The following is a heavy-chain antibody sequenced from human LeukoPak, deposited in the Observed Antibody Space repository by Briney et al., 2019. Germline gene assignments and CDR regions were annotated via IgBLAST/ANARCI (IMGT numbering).Heavy chain of an antibody. J-gene: IGHJ4*02. V-gene: IGHV3-21*01. Sequence: GGSLRLSCAASGFTFRSYSMNWVRQAPGKGLEWVSSISSSSSSIYYADSVKGRFTISRDNAKNSLYLQMNCLRAEDTAVYYCARASGDIVETATMGSYWGQGTLVTVSS. CDR2: ISSSSSSI. CDR1: GFTFRSYS. CDR3: ARASGDIVETATMGSY. D-gene: IGHD5-18*01.